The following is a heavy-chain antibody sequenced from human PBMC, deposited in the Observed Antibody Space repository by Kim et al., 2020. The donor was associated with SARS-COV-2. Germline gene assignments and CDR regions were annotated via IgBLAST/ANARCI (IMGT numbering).Heavy chain of an antibody. J-gene: IGHJ3*02. D-gene: IGHD2-2*01. CDR3: ARPKLYQLPTKGATNADAFDI. V-gene: IGHV7-4-1*02. CDR2: INTNTGNP. CDR1: GYTFTSYA. Sequence: ASVKVSCKASGYTFTSYAMNWVRQAPGQGLEWMGWINTNTGNPTYAQGFTGRFVFSLDTSVSTAYLQISSLKAEDTAVYYCARPKLYQLPTKGATNADAFDIWGQGTMVTVSS.